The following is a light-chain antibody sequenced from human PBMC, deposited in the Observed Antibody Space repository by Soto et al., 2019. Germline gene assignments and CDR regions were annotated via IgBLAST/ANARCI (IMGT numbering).Light chain of an antibody. V-gene: IGLV1-51*01. Sequence: QSVLTQPPSVYAAPGQKVTISCSGSSSNIGNNYVSWYQQLPGTAPKLLIYDNNKRPSGIPDRFAGSKSGTSATLGITGLQTGDEADYYCGTWGSSLSAGVFGSGTQLTVL. J-gene: IGLJ6*01. CDR2: DNN. CDR3: GTWGSSLSAGV. CDR1: SSNIGNNY.